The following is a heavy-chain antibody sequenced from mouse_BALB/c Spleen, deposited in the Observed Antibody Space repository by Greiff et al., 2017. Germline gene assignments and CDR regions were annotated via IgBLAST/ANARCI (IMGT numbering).Heavy chain of an antibody. V-gene: IGHV5-17*02. D-gene: IGHD1-1*01. CDR3: ARSERSPPFDY. J-gene: IGHJ2*01. Sequence: EVKLVESGGGLVQPGGSRKLSCAASGFTFSSFGMHWVRQAPEKGLEWVAYISSGSSTIYYADTVKGRFTISRDNPKNTLFLQMTSLRSEDTAMYYCARSERSPPFDYWGQVTTLTVSS. CDR1: GFTFSSFG. CDR2: ISSGSSTI.